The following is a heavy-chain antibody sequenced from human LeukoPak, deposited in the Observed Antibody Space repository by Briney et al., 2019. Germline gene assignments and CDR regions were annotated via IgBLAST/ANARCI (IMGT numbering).Heavy chain of an antibody. CDR3: VTDRARLFWYFDL. V-gene: IGHV1-24*01. Sequence: GASVKVPCKVSGSTLTEVSIHWVRQAPGKGLEYVGGSDPEDGETFHAQNFQGRVTMTDDTSTDTAYMELSSLRSEDTAVYYCVTDRARLFWYFDLWGRGTLVTVSS. D-gene: IGHD1-1*01. CDR1: GSTLTEVS. J-gene: IGHJ2*01. CDR2: SDPEDGET.